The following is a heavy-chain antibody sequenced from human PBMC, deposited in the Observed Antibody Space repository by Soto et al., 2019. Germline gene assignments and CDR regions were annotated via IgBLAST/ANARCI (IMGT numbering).Heavy chain of an antibody. CDR1: GGSISSYY. V-gene: IGHV4-59*01. CDR3: ARSDGRY. CDR2: IYYSGST. Sequence: SETQSLTCPVSGGSISSYYLSWIRQPPGKGLEWIGYIYYSGSTNYNPSLKSRVTISVDTSKNQFSLKLSSVTAADTAVYYCARSDGRYWGQGTLVTVS. J-gene: IGHJ4*02.